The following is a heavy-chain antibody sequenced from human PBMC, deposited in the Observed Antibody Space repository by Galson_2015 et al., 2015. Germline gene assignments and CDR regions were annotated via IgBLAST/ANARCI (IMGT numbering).Heavy chain of an antibody. J-gene: IGHJ4*02. CDR3: AKGGPYCSGGNCHGVFDS. CDR1: GFTFSSYA. CDR2: IGDNGANT. D-gene: IGHD2-15*01. Sequence: SLRLSCAVSGFTFSSYAMGWVRQAPGTGLEGVSSIGDNGANTKYADSVKGRFTISRDNSKNTLYLQMNSLRGDDTAVYYCAKGGPYCSGGNCHGVFDSWGQGTLVTVSS. V-gene: IGHV3-23*01.